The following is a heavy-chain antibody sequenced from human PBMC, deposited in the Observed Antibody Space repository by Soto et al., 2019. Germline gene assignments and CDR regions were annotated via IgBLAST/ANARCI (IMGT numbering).Heavy chain of an antibody. V-gene: IGHV3-21*01. CDR3: ARAGKRWGELLLYLDY. CDR2: ITSLSSYT. D-gene: IGHD3-16*02. CDR1: GFTFNDYS. J-gene: IGHJ4*02. Sequence: PGGSLRLSCAASGFTFNDYSMAWVRLPPGKGLEWVSSITSLSSYTQYADSVKGRFTISRDNAKNSLYLQMNSLRAEDTAVYYCARAGKRWGELLLYLDYWGQGSLVTVSS.